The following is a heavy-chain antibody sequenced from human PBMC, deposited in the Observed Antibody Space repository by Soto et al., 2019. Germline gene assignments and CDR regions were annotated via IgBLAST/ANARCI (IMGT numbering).Heavy chain of an antibody. CDR2: MSGYNGNT. J-gene: IGHJ4*02. CDR1: GYSFTYFG. CDR3: ARSLSGFGGYELDY. Sequence: QVQLVQSGAEVKKPGASVKVSCKTSGYSFTYFGISWVRQAPGHGLEWMGWMSGYNGNTDYAHKVQGRVTVTTDTSKRPDYMELRSLRSDDTAVYYCARSLSGFGGYELDYWGQGTLVTVSS. V-gene: IGHV1-18*01. D-gene: IGHD5-12*01.